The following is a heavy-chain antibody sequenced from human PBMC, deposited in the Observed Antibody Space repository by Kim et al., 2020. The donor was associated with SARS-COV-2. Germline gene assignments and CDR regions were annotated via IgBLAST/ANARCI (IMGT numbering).Heavy chain of an antibody. Sequence: GGSLRLSCAASGISVSSNYMSWVRQAPGRGLEWVSVIDLGVTTYYADSAKGRFTISRDTSTNTVSLHMNRLRAEDTAVYYCATGQWFPFDYWGQGTLVTVSS. J-gene: IGHJ4*02. V-gene: IGHV3-53*01. CDR1: GISVSSNY. D-gene: IGHD3-22*01. CDR2: IDLGVTT. CDR3: ATGQWFPFDY.